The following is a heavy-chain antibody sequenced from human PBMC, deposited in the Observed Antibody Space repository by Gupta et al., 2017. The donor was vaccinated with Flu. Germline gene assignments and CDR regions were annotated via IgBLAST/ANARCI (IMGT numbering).Heavy chain of an antibody. D-gene: IGHD2-15*01. CDR2: IIPSSHHI. V-gene: IGHV3-21*02. Sequence: EVQLVESGGGLVRPGGCLRLSCAASGFTFTTYTFNQVRHAPGRGLGWVETIIPSSHHIFYEDPVNGLYTISSDNSKKTVYLPMTSPRATDTALFSCARRGGSGTSFHYFYGLDVWGQGTTVTVSS. CDR3: ARRGGSGTSFHYFYGLDV. J-gene: IGHJ6*02. CDR1: GFTFTTYT.